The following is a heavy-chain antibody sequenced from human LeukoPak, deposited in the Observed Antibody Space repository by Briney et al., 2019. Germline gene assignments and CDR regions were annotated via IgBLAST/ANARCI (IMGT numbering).Heavy chain of an antibody. CDR1: GGTFSSYA. J-gene: IGHJ4*02. CDR2: IIPIFGTA. V-gene: IGHV1-69*06. D-gene: IGHD1-26*01. Sequence: SVKVSCKASGGTFSSYAISWVRQAPGQGLEWMGRIIPIFGTANYAQKFQGRVTIIADKSTSTAYMELSSLRSEDTAVYYCAYSGSYWAPPYWGQGTLVTVSS. CDR3: AYSGSYWAPPY.